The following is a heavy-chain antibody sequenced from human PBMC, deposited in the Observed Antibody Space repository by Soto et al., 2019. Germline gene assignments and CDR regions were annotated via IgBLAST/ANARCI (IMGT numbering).Heavy chain of an antibody. Sequence: SETLSLTCAVSGDSISSSVWWTWVRQPPGKGLEWIGEVFHTGDTYFNPSLRSRVAMSVDKSTNEFSLKVTSVTAADTAVYYCAIPHITVIVVKQIQAYFQQWGQGTPVTVSS. CDR3: AIPHITVIVVKQIQAYFQQ. CDR2: VFHTGDT. J-gene: IGHJ1*01. CDR1: GDSISSSVW. D-gene: IGHD3-22*01. V-gene: IGHV4-4*02.